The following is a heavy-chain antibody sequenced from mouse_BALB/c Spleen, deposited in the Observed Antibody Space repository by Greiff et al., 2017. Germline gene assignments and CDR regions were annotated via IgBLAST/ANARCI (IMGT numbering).Heavy chain of an antibody. J-gene: IGHJ4*01. CDR3: ARAMDY. CDR2: ISNGGGST. CDR1: GFTFSSYT. Sequence: EVQGVESGGGLVQPGGSLKLSCAASGFTFSSYTMSWVRQTPEKRLEWVAYISNGGGSTYYPDTVKGRFTISRDNAKNTLYLQMSSLKSEDTAMYYCARAMDYWGQGTSVTVSS. V-gene: IGHV5-12-2*01.